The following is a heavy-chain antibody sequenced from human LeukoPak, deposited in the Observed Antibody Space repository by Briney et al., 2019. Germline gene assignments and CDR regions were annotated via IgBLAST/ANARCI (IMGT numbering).Heavy chain of an antibody. V-gene: IGHV4-34*01. CDR1: GGSFSGYY. J-gene: IGHJ4*02. D-gene: IGHD3-22*01. CDR2: INHSGSA. Sequence: PSETLSLTCAVYGGSFSGYYWNWIRQPPGKGLEWIGEINHSGSANYNPSLKSRVTISVDTSKNQFSLKLSSVTAADTAVYYCARALDSGYYYAMGYWGQGTLVTVSS. CDR3: ARALDSGYYYAMGY.